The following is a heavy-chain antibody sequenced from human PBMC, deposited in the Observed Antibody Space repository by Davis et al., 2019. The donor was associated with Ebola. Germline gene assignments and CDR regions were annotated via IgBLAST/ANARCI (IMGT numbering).Heavy chain of an antibody. CDR1: GASISSHY. V-gene: IGHV4-59*11. CDR2: IFNSGSTIFPT. D-gene: IGHD3-10*01. CDR3: ARLHDHGDRPFDF. Sequence: PSETLSLTCSVAGASISSHYWNWIRQPPGKGLEWLGYIFNSGSTIFPTTYNPSLQSRVTISVDTAKNQCYLKMKSLTAADTATYYCARLHDHGDRPFDFWGQGALVIVSS. J-gene: IGHJ4*02.